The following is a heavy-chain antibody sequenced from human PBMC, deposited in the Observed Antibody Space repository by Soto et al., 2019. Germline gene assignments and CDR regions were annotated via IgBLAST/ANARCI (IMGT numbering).Heavy chain of an antibody. CDR1: GFRFSDYA. Sequence: TGGSLRLSCAASGFRFSDYAMSWVRQAPGKGLEWVSRIYFDGITTNYADSVKGRLTVSRDNAKNTVYLHVNTLRDEDTAVYYCARGGAMGVDYWGQGTLVTVSS. J-gene: IGHJ4*02. CDR2: IYFDGITT. CDR3: ARGGAMGVDY. V-gene: IGHV3-74*01. D-gene: IGHD1-26*01.